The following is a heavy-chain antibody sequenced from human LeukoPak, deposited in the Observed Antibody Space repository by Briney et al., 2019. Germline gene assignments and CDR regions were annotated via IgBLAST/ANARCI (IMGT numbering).Heavy chain of an antibody. CDR2: LHTSGSGSA. J-gene: IGHJ4*02. V-gene: IGHV4-4*07. CDR1: GGSITGYH. Sequence: KPSETLSLTCTVSGGSITGYHWSWIRQSAGKGLEWIGRLHTSGSGSATFNPSLQSRATVSIDKSKNQFSLNLISVTAADTAVYYCAREPAGVPEYYFDYWGQGTLVTVSS. CDR3: AREPAGVPEYYFDY.